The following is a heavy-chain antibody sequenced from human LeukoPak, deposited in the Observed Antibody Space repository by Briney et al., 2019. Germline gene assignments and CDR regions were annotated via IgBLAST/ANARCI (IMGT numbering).Heavy chain of an antibody. CDR2: IYHSGST. CDR3: GAAGGVIGQIDY. CDR1: GGSISSSNW. J-gene: IGHJ4*02. D-gene: IGHD3-16*02. Sequence: SETLSLTCAVSGGSISSSNWWSWVRQPPGKGLEWIGEIYHSGSTNYNPSLKSRVTVSVDKSKNQFSLKLSSVTAADTAVYYCGAAGGVIGQIDYWGQGTLVTVSS. V-gene: IGHV4-4*02.